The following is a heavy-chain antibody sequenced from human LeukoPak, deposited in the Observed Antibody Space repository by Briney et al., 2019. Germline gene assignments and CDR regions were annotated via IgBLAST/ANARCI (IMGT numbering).Heavy chain of an antibody. Sequence: GASLEISFKGSGYRFTSYWIGWVRPMPGKGLGWMWIIYPDDSDTIYSPSFQGQVTISADKSISTAYVQWSSLKASDTAMYYCASYDFWSGPDAFDIWGQGTMVTVSS. CDR3: ASYDFWSGPDAFDI. V-gene: IGHV5-51*01. D-gene: IGHD3-3*01. J-gene: IGHJ3*02. CDR1: GYRFTSYW. CDR2: IYPDDSDT.